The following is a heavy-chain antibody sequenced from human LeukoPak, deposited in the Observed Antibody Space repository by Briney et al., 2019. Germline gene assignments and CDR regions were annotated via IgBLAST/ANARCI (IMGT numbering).Heavy chain of an antibody. V-gene: IGHV3-9*01. Sequence: PGGSLRLSCAASGFTFSSYGMSWVRQAPGKGLEWVSGISWNSGSIGYADSVKGRFTISRDNAKNSLYLQMNSLRAEDTALYYCAKANSGWYRDPVFDYWGQGTLVTVSS. J-gene: IGHJ4*02. CDR2: ISWNSGSI. D-gene: IGHD6-19*01. CDR3: AKANSGWYRDPVFDY. CDR1: GFTFSSYG.